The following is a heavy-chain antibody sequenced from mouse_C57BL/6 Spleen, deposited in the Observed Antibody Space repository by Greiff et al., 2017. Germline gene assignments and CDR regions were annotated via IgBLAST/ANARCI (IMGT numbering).Heavy chain of an antibody. V-gene: IGHV14-4*01. CDR3: APIYDGYWFAY. CDR2: IDPENGDT. CDR1: GFNIKDDY. J-gene: IGHJ3*01. Sequence: VQLQQSGAELVRPGASVKLSCTASGFNIKDDYMHWVKQRPEQGLEWIGWIDPENGDTEYASKFQGKATITADTSSNTAYLQLSSLTSEDTAVYYCAPIYDGYWFAYWGQGTLVTVSA. D-gene: IGHD2-3*01.